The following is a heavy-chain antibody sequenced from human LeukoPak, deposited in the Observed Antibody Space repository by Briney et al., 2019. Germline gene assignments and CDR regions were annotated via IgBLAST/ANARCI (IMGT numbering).Heavy chain of an antibody. CDR2: ISSSSTYI. D-gene: IGHD6-19*01. Sequence: GGSLRLSCTGSGFSFYDYSMNWVRLAPGKGLEWVSCISSSSTYIYYADSVKGRFSISRDNAKNSLYLQINSLRAEDTAVYYCARDRSSGWYLTPGFDPWGQGTLVTVSS. J-gene: IGHJ5*02. CDR1: GFSFYDYS. V-gene: IGHV3-21*01. CDR3: ARDRSSGWYLTPGFDP.